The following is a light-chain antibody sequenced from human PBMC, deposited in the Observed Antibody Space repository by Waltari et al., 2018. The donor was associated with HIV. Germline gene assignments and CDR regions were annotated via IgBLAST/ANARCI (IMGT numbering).Light chain of an antibody. CDR3: QAWDADHAV. Sequence: ELTQPPSVSVPSGQTASIPCSGGKLADKFPCWYQKKPGQPPILLVYQGSRRPAGIPERFAASKSANTATLTVRGAQPLDEAEYFCQAWDADHAVFGGGTTLTVL. CDR2: QGS. J-gene: IGLJ2*01. CDR1: KLADKF. V-gene: IGLV3-1*01.